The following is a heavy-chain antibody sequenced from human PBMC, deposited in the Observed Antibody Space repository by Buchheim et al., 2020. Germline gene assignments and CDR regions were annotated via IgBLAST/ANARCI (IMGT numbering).Heavy chain of an antibody. J-gene: IGHJ6*02. Sequence: EVQLVQSGAEVKKPGESLRISCKGSGYSFTSYWISWVRQMPGKGLEWMGRIDPSDSYTNYSPSFQGHVTISADKSISTASPQWSSLKASDTAMYYCARRAPLAAAGTYYYYYGMDVWGQGTT. V-gene: IGHV5-10-1*03. CDR2: IDPSDSYT. CDR1: GYSFTSYW. CDR3: ARRAPLAAAGTYYYYYGMDV. D-gene: IGHD6-13*01.